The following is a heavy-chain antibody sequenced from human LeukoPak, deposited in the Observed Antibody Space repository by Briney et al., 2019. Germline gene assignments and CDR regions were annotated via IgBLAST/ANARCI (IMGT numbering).Heavy chain of an antibody. CDR2: IYYSGST. Sequence: SETLSLTCTVSGGSISSSSYYWGWIRQPPGRGLEWIGSIYYSGSTYYNPSLESRVTISVDTSKNQFSLKLSSVTAADTAVYYCARESGVRGNYCSGGSCYSVYFDYWGQGTLVTVSS. D-gene: IGHD2-15*01. J-gene: IGHJ4*02. CDR3: ARESGVRGNYCSGGSCYSVYFDY. V-gene: IGHV4-39*07. CDR1: GGSISSSSYY.